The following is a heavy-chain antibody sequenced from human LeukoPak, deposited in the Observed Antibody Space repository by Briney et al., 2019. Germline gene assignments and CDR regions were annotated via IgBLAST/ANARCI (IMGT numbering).Heavy chain of an antibody. CDR3: ARLTGGSGRRNLDY. CDR1: GFTFTNYA. CDR2: MSYDETNK. D-gene: IGHD3-10*01. Sequence: GRSLRLSCAASGFTFTNYAMHWVRQAPGKGLEWVAVMSYDETNKYYEDSVKGRFTISRDSSKNTLYLQMSSLRDEDTAVYYCARLTGGSGRRNLDYWGQGALVTVSS. V-gene: IGHV3-30*04. J-gene: IGHJ4*02.